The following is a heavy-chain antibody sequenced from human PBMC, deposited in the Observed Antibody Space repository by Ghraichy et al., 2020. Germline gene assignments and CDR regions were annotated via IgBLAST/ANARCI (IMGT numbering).Heavy chain of an antibody. CDR2: IKQDGSEK. CDR1: GFTFSSYW. CDR3: ARDWYMAGWDAFDI. D-gene: IGHD6-19*01. V-gene: IGHV3-7*03. Sequence: GGSLRLSCAASGFTFSSYWMSWVRQAPGKGLEWVANIKQDGSEKYYVDSVKGRFTISRDNAKNSLYLQMNSLRAEDTAVYYCARDWYMAGWDAFDIWGQGTMVTVSS. J-gene: IGHJ3*02.